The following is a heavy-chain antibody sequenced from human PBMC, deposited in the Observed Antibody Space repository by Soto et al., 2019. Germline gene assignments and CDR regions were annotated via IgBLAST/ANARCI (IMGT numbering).Heavy chain of an antibody. J-gene: IGHJ6*03. CDR3: AREVHYSSGGSCYSAYMDV. Sequence: EVQLLESGGGLVQPGGSLRLSCAASGFTFSSYAMSWVRQAPGKGLEWVSAISGSGGSTYYADSVKGRFTISRDNSKNTLYLQMNSLRAEDTAVYYCAREVHYSSGGSCYSAYMDVWGKGTTVTVSS. D-gene: IGHD2-15*01. V-gene: IGHV3-23*01. CDR2: ISGSGGST. CDR1: GFTFSSYA.